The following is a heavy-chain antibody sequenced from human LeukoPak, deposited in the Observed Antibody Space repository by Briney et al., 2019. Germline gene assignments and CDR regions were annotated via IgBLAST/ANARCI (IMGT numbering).Heavy chain of an antibody. Sequence: GSLRLSCAASGFTFSSYGMHWVRQPPGKGLEWIGSIHYSGRTYYKPSLKSRVTISVDTSKNQFSLKLSSVTAADTAVYYCARTDYSNYVDYWGQGTLVTVSS. CDR3: ARTDYSNYVDY. V-gene: IGHV4-39*01. CDR1: GFTFSSYG. CDR2: IHYSGRT. D-gene: IGHD4-11*01. J-gene: IGHJ4*02.